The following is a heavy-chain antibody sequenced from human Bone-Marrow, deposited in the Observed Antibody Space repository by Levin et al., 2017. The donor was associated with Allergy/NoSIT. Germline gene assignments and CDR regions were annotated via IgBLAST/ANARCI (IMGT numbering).Heavy chain of an antibody. CDR1: GGTFSSYT. D-gene: IGHD2-2*01. CDR2: IIPIVGRT. Sequence: ASVKVSCKASGGTFSSYTISWVRQAPGQGLEWMGRIIPIVGRTHYAQKFQGRVTITADKSTSTVYMELSSLRSEDTAVYFCARVLSCSSPSCHDTHFDYWGQGSLVTVSS. CDR3: ARVLSCSSPSCHDTHFDY. J-gene: IGHJ4*02. V-gene: IGHV1-69*08.